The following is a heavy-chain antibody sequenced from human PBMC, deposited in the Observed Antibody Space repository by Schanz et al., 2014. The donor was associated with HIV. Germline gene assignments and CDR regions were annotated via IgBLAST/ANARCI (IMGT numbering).Heavy chain of an antibody. V-gene: IGHV3-23*01. D-gene: IGHD4-17*01. Sequence: EVQLLESGGGLVQPGGSLRLSCADSGFTFSSYAMSWVRQAPGKGLEWVSAISGGGGSTYYADSVKGRFTISRDNSKNTLYLEMNSLRAEDTAVYYCAKEGYGEGYYGMDVWGQGTTVTVSS. CDR3: AKEGYGEGYYGMDV. J-gene: IGHJ6*02. CDR1: GFTFSSYA. CDR2: ISGGGGST.